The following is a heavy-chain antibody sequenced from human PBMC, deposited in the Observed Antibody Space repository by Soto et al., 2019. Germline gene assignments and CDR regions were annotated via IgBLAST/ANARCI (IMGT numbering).Heavy chain of an antibody. V-gene: IGHV3-74*01. CDR2: INSEESST. CDR3: ARDGYTYGYGALDV. D-gene: IGHD5-18*01. Sequence: EVQLVESGGGLVQPGGSLRLSCAASGFTFRSYLMHWVRQAPGKGLVWVSRINSEESSTNYADSVKGRFTISRDNAKNTLYLQMNSLRAEDTAVYYCARDGYTYGYGALDVWGQGTTVTVSS. J-gene: IGHJ6*02. CDR1: GFTFRSYL.